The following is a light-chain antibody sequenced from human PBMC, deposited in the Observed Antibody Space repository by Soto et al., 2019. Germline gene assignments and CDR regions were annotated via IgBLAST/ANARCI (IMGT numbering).Light chain of an antibody. CDR2: EVS. CDR3: SSYPSSSPLYV. V-gene: IGLV2-14*01. J-gene: IGLJ1*01. Sequence: QSALTQPASVSGSPGQSITISCTGTSSDAGGYNYVSWYQQHPGKAPKLMIYEVSNRPSGVSNRFSGSKSGNTASLTISGLQAEDEADYYCSSYPSSSPLYVFGTGTKVTV. CDR1: SSDAGGYNY.